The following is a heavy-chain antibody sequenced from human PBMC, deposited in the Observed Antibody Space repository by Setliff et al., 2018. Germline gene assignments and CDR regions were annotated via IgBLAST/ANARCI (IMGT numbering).Heavy chain of an antibody. J-gene: IGHJ6*03. CDR2: TILIFGST. Sequence: SVKVSCKASGGTFSSYGISWVRQAPGQGLEWMGGTILIFGSTNYAQKFQDRVTIITDESTSTAYMELRSLRTEDTAVYYCAREGVDTRSSTDYRYYMDVWGKGTTVTVSS. V-gene: IGHV1-69*05. D-gene: IGHD5-18*01. CDR3: AREGVDTRSSTDYRYYMDV. CDR1: GGTFSSYG.